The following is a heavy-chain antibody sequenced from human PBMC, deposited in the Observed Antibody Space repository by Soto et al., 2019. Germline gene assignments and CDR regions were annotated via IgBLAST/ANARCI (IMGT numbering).Heavy chain of an antibody. J-gene: IGHJ4*02. D-gene: IGHD3-10*01. CDR2: IIPFFDAP. CDR1: GGTISSYA. CDR3: ARGLSADY. V-gene: IGHV1-69*06. Sequence: QVQLVQSGAEVKKPGSSVKVSCKASGGTISSYAINWVRQAPGQGLEWMGAIIPFFDAPKFAQKFQGRVTITADKSANTAYMELSSLRSEDTAIYYCARGLSADYWGQGTLVTVSS.